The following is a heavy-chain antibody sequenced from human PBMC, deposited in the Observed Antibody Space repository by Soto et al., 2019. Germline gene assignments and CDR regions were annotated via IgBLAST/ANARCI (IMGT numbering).Heavy chain of an antibody. CDR3: ARTPSDYGDYGAYYYGMDV. CDR1: GFSLSNARMG. CDR2: IFSNDET. D-gene: IGHD4-17*01. Sequence: QVTLKESGPVLVKPTETLTLTCTVSGFSLSNARMGVSWIRQPPGKALEWLAHIFSNDETSYSTSLKSRLTISKDTSKSQVVLTMTNMDPVDTATYYCARTPSDYGDYGAYYYGMDVWGQGTTVTVSS. J-gene: IGHJ6*02. V-gene: IGHV2-26*01.